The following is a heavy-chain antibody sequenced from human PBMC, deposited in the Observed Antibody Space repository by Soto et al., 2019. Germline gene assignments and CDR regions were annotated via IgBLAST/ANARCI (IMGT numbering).Heavy chain of an antibody. J-gene: IGHJ5*02. V-gene: IGHV4-61*08. D-gene: IGHD4-17*01. CDR1: GGSISSGDYY. CDR3: ARDHYGDYARWFDP. Sequence: SETLSLTCTVSGGSISSGDYYWSWIRQPPGKGLEWIGYIYYSGSTNYNPSLKSRVTISVDTSKNQFSLKLSSVTAADTAVYYCARDHYGDYARWFDPWGQGTLVTVSS. CDR2: IYYSGST.